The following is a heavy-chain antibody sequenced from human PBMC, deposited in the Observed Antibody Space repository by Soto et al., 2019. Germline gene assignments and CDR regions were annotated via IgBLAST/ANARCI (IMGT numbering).Heavy chain of an antibody. Sequence: PSETLSLTCTVSGGSISTVDYWWSWIRQSPDMGLEWIGHIYDGGRTYNNPSLESRVTMSVDTSKSQLSLTLSSVSAAGTAVYYCARGPSGDKVDSWGQGTLVTVSS. V-gene: IGHV4-30-4*01. D-gene: IGHD7-27*01. CDR1: GGSISTVDYW. CDR2: IYDGGRT. CDR3: ARGPSGDKVDS. J-gene: IGHJ4*02.